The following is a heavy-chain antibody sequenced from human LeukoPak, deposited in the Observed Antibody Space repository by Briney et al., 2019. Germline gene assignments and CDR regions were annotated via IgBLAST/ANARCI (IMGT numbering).Heavy chain of an antibody. D-gene: IGHD3-22*01. CDR1: GFTFSTYW. CDR2: IKHDGSVR. CDR3: ARESDSSGYFDF. Sequence: GGSLRLSCAASGFTFSTYWMTWVRQAPGEGLEWVANIKHDGSVRYFMDSVKGRFTISRDNAKNSLSLQMSSLRAEDTALYYCARESDSSGYFDFWGQGTLATVSS. J-gene: IGHJ4*02. V-gene: IGHV3-7*01.